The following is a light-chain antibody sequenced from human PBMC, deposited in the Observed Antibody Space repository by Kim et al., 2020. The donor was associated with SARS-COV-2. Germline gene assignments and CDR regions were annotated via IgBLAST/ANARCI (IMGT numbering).Light chain of an antibody. CDR3: LQHRTYPST. CDR1: QVVGND. V-gene: IGKV1-17*01. Sequence: ASVGDRGTITCRESQVVGNDLVWYQQNPGRAPKRLIYGASNVQSGVPARFSGSGSETEFTLTINSLQPEDFATYFCLQHRTYPSTFGKGTRLEIK. J-gene: IGKJ5*01. CDR2: GAS.